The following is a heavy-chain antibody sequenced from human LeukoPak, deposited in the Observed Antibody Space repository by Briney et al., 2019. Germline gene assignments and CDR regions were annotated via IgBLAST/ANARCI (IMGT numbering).Heavy chain of an antibody. CDR2: ISAYNGNT. V-gene: IGHV1-18*04. J-gene: IGHJ6*04. CDR1: GYTFTSYY. D-gene: IGHD2-15*01. Sequence: ASVKVSCKASGYTFTSYYMHWVRQAPGQGLEWMGWISAYNGNTNYAQKLQGRVTMTTDTSTSTAYMELRSLRSDDTAVYYCASATLRCSGGSCYEMDVWGKGTTVTVSS. CDR3: ASATLRCSGGSCYEMDV.